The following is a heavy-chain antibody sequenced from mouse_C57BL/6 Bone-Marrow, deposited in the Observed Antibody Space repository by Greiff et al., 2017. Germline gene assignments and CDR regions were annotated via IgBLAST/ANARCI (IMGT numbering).Heavy chain of an antibody. J-gene: IGHJ2*01. CDR3: ARDRDDGYYVWG. CDR2: ISYDGSN. V-gene: IGHV3-6*01. D-gene: IGHD2-3*01. CDR1: GYSITSGYY. Sequence: DVKLVESGPGLVKPSQSLSLTCSVTGYSITSGYYWNWIRQFPGNKLEWMGYISYDGSNNYNPSLKNRISITRDTSKNQFFLKLNSVTTEDTATYYCARDRDDGYYVWGWGQGTTLTVSS.